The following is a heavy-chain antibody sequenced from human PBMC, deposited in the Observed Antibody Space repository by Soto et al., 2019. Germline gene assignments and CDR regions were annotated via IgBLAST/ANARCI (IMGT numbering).Heavy chain of an antibody. D-gene: IGHD3-10*01. J-gene: IGHJ4*02. Sequence: QVQLVQSGGGVVQPGRSLRLSCSASGFTFSRYAMHWVRQAPGKGLEWVAIISDDGNHHFYADFVEGRFTLSRDNSNKTVSLQMNSVRSDDTAMYYCARSGLGGSNFDFWGQGTLVTVSS. CDR1: GFTFSRYA. CDR2: ISDDGNHH. V-gene: IGHV3-30*04. CDR3: ARSGLGGSNFDF.